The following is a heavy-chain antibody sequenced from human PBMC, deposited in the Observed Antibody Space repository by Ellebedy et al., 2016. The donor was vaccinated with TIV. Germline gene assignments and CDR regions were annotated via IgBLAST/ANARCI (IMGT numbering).Heavy chain of an antibody. CDR3: AKSKIINPEGDAYDI. V-gene: IGHV3-21*06. CDR2: IDNRGTYI. CDR1: GFTFSTFC. J-gene: IGHJ3*02. D-gene: IGHD1-14*01. Sequence: GESLKISCAASGFTFSTFCMNWVRQAPGKGLEWVWSIDNRGTYISYADSVNGRFSISRDKAKNSLSLHMNSLRDEDTAVYYCAKSKIINPEGDAYDIWGQGTKVTVSS.